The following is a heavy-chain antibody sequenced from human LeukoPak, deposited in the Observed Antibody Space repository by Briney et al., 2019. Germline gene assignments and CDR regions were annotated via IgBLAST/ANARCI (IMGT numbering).Heavy chain of an antibody. V-gene: IGHV3-9*01. CDR1: GFTFDDYA. D-gene: IGHD5-12*01. CDR3: ATNGGGDSGYGNFDY. CDR2: ISWNSDTI. J-gene: IGHJ4*02. Sequence: PGASLRLSCAVSGFTFDDYAMHWVRQVPGKGLEWVSGISWNSDTIDLADSVKGRFTISRDNAKNSLYLQMNRLRAEDTALYYCATNGGGDSGYGNFDYWGQGILVTVSS.